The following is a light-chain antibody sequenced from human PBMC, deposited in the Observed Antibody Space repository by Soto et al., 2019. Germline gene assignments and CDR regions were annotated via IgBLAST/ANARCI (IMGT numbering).Light chain of an antibody. CDR1: SSNIGNNY. Sequence: QSVLTQPPSVSAAPGQKVTISCSGSSSNIGNNYVSWYQHLPGTAPKLLIYDNNKRPSGIPDRFSGSKSGRSATLGITGLQAEDEADYYCQSHDSSLSGHVVFGGGTKLTVL. J-gene: IGLJ2*01. CDR2: DNN. CDR3: QSHDSSLSGHVV. V-gene: IGLV1-51*01.